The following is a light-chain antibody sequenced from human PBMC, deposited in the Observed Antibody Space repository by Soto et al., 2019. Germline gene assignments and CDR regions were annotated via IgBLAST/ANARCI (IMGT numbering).Light chain of an antibody. CDR2: DDT. CDR3: CLYVGGRTYV. J-gene: IGLJ1*01. V-gene: IGLV2-23*01. Sequence: QSALAQPASVSGSPGQSITVSCTVAVGLVSWYQQHPGKVPKLIIYDDTKRPSGVSSRFSGSKSGNTASLTISGLQTEDEADYYCCLYVGGRTYVFGAGTKVTVL. CDR1: VGL.